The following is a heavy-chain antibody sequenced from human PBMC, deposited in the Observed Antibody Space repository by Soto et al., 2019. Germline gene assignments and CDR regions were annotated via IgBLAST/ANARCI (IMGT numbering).Heavy chain of an antibody. CDR1: GGSISSYY. J-gene: IGHJ3*02. CDR3: ARDRSDDINSFDAFDI. Sequence: SETLSLPCTVSGGSISSYYWSWIRQPPGKGLEWIGYIYYSGSTNYNPSLKSRVTISVDTSKNQFSLKLSSVTAADTAVHYCARDRSDDINSFDAFDIWGPGTRVTVSS. D-gene: IGHD1-1*01. V-gene: IGHV4-59*01. CDR2: IYYSGST.